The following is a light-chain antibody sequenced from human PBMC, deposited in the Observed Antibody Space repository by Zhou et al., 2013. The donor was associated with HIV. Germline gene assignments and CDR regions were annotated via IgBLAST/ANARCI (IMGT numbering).Light chain of an antibody. CDR1: QSISGSY. Sequence: IVLTQSPGTLSLSPGDRVTLSCRASQSISGSYLAWYQQKPGRAPRLLIYGASSRATGIPDRFKGSGSGTDFTLTISRLEPEDFAVYYCQHYGHSPIFGGGTRVDIK. CDR2: GAS. V-gene: IGKV3-20*01. J-gene: IGKJ4*01. CDR3: QHYGHSPI.